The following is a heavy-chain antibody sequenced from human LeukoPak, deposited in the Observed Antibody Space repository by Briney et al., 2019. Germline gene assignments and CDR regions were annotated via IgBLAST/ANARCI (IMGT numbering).Heavy chain of an antibody. D-gene: IGHD5-24*01. CDR3: ARVDGYNNLDAFDI. Sequence: SETLSLTCTVSGGSISSYYWSWIRQPPGKGLERIGYIYYSGSTNYNPSLKSRVTISVDTSKNQFSLKLSSVTAADTAVYYCARVDGYNNLDAFDIWGQGTMVTVSS. CDR2: IYYSGST. CDR1: GGSISSYY. V-gene: IGHV4-59*01. J-gene: IGHJ3*02.